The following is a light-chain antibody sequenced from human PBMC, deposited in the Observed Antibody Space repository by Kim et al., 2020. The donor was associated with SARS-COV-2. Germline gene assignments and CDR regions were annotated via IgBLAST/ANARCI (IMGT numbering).Light chain of an antibody. CDR3: AAWDGSLNGVV. CDR1: TSNIGTYT. CDR2: INN. V-gene: IGLV1-44*01. J-gene: IGLJ3*02. Sequence: ELTQPPSASGTPGQRVTISCSGSTSNIGTYTVNWYQQLPGTAPKLLIYINNQRPSGVPDRFSGSKSGTSASLAISGLQSEDEADYYCAAWDGSLNGVVFGGGTQLTVL.